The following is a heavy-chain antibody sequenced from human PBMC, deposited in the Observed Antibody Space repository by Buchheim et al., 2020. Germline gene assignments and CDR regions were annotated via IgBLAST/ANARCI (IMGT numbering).Heavy chain of an antibody. D-gene: IGHD3-10*01. V-gene: IGHV3-66*01. CDR2: IYSGGST. J-gene: IGHJ4*02. Sequence: EVQVVESGGALVQPGGSLRLSCAVSGFTVSSNYLSWVRQAPGKGLEWVSLIYSGGSTHYSDSVKGRFTISRDNSQNTVYLQMNSLRGDDTAIYYCVGSQSPDWFEDGRYWGQGTL. CDR3: VGSQSPDWFEDGRY. CDR1: GFTVSSNY.